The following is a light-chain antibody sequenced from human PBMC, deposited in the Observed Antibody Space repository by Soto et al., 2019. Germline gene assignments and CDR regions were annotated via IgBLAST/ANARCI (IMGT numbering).Light chain of an antibody. J-gene: IGLJ2*01. CDR3: SSYAASNNLGV. CDR1: SSDVGGYNY. V-gene: IGLV2-8*01. CDR2: EVS. Sequence: QAVVTQPPSASGSPGQSVTISYIGTSSDVGGYNYVSWYQQHPGKAPKLMIYEVSKRPSGVPDRFSGSKSGNTASLTVSGLQAEDEADYYCSSYAASNNLGVFGGGTKLTVL.